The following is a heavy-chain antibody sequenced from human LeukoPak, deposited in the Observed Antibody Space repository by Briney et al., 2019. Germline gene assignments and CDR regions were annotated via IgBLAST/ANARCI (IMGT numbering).Heavy chain of an antibody. D-gene: IGHD6-19*01. CDR1: GYTFTGYY. J-gene: IGHJ4*02. V-gene: IGHV1-2*02. Sequence: ASVKVSCTASGYTFTGYYMHWVRQAPGQGLEWMGWINPNSGGTNYAQKFQGRVTMTRDTSISTAYMELSRLRSDDTAVYYCARDSSSGWPTTVDYWGQGTLVTVSS. CDR2: INPNSGGT. CDR3: ARDSSSGWPTTVDY.